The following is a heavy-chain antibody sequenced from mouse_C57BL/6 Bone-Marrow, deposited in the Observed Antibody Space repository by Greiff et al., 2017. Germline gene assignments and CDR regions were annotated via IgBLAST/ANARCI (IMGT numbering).Heavy chain of an antibody. D-gene: IGHD3-2*02. Sequence: VQLQESGAELMKPWASVTLSCNATGYTFTGYWVEWVKQRPGHGLEWIGEILPGGGTTNYYEQFYGKAIFTADTYSNAAYTQLSSLTTEDSAIYCGARQPRLQEFAYWGQGTLVTVSA. CDR2: ILPGGGTT. CDR3: ARQPRLQEFAY. J-gene: IGHJ3*01. V-gene: IGHV1-9*01. CDR1: GYTFTGYW.